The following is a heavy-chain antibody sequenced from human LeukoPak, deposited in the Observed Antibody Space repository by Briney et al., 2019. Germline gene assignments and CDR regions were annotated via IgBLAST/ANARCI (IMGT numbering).Heavy chain of an antibody. J-gene: IGHJ6*02. D-gene: IGHD2-2*01. V-gene: IGHV4-39*07. CDR1: GGSISSSSYF. CDR2: IYYSGSS. CDR3: ARASPIVVVPAAMVGSHYYYYGMDV. Sequence: SETLSLTCTVSGGSISSSSYFWGWIRQPPEKGLEWIGSIYYSGSSYYNPSLKSRVTISVDTSKNQFSLRLNSVTAADTAVYYCARASPIVVVPAAMVGSHYYYYGMDVWGQGTTVTVSS.